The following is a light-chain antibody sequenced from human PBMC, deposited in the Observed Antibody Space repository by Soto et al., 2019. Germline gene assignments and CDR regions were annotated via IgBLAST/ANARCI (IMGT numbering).Light chain of an antibody. Sequence: IVLTQSPGTLSFSPGERATLTCRASQSVFSSYLAWFQQKPGQAPRLLIYGASSRATGIPDRFSGSGSGTDFTLTISRLEPEDFAVYYCQQYCNAPFTFGPGTKVDIK. CDR2: GAS. V-gene: IGKV3-20*01. CDR1: QSVFSSY. CDR3: QQYCNAPFT. J-gene: IGKJ3*01.